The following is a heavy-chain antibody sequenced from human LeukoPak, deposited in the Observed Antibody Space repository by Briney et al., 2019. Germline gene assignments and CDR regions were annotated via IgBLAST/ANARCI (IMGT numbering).Heavy chain of an antibody. CDR2: IIPIFGTA. CDR3: ASVGGYSSSPYWYYYYYGMDV. Sequence: GSSVKVSCKASGGTFSSYAISWVRQAPGQGLEWMGGIIPIFGTANYAQKFQGRVTITADESTSTAYMELSSLRSEDTAVYYCASVGGYSSSPYWYYYYYGMDVWGQGTTVTVSS. CDR1: GGTFSSYA. J-gene: IGHJ6*02. V-gene: IGHV1-69*01. D-gene: IGHD6-6*01.